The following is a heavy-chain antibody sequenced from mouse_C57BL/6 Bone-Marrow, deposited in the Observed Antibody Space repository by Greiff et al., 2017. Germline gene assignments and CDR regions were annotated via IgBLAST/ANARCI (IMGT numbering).Heavy chain of an antibody. CDR1: GFTFSSYA. CDR2: ISDGGSYT. CDR3: SRENEYAWFAY. Sequence: EVHLVESGGGLVKPGGSLKLSCAASGFTFSSYAMSWVRQTPEKRLEWVATISDGGSYTYYPDNVKGRFTISRDNAKNNLYLQMSHLKSEDTAMYYCSRENEYAWFAYWGQGTLVTVSA. V-gene: IGHV5-4*01. D-gene: IGHD5-2*01. J-gene: IGHJ3*01.